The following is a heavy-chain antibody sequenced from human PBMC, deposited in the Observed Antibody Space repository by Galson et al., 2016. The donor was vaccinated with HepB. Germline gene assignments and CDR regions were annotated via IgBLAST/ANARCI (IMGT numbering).Heavy chain of an antibody. CDR3: ARDYFCVGASCRGERGRFDY. CDR2: ISYDGTIK. CDR1: GFTFSSYG. D-gene: IGHD3-16*01. J-gene: IGHJ4*02. Sequence: SLRLSCAASGFTFSSYGMHWVRQAPGKGLEWVAFISYDGTIKYYTDSVKGRFTISRDNAKNSLFLKMSSLRAEDTAMYYFARDYFCVGASCRGERGRFDYWGQGALVTVSS. V-gene: IGHV3-30*03.